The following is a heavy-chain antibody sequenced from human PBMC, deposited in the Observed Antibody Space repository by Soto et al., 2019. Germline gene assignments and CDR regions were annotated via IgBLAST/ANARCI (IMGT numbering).Heavy chain of an antibody. CDR2: IRSKANSYAT. J-gene: IGHJ6*02. Sequence: GGSLRLSCAASGFTFSDYYISWIRQASGKGLEWVGRIRSKANSYATAYAASVKGRFTISRDDSKNTAYLQMNSLKTEDTAVYYCTIVSDGYYYYGMDVWGQGTTVTVSS. CDR1: GFTFSDYY. CDR3: TIVSDGYYYYGMDV. V-gene: IGHV3-73*01.